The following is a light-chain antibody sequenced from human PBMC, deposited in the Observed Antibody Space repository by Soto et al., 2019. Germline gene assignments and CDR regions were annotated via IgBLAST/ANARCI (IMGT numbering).Light chain of an antibody. CDR1: QSVTNNY. V-gene: IGKV3D-20*01. J-gene: IGKJ1*01. Sequence: EIVLTQSPATLSLSPGDRATLSCGASQSVTNNYLAWYQQKPGLAPRLLIYDASYRANGIPDRFSGSGSGTDFTLTISSLQPDDFATYYCQHYNSYSEAFGQGTKVDIK. CDR2: DAS. CDR3: QHYNSYSEA.